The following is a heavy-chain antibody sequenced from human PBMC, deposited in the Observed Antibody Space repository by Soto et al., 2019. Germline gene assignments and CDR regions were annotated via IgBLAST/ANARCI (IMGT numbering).Heavy chain of an antibody. CDR1: GGSFSGYY. CDR3: ARGKRYYYGSGPDRYYYYYYMDV. CDR2: INHSGST. Sequence: SETLSLTCAVYGGSFSGYYWSWIRQPPGKGLEWIGEINHSGSTNYNPSLKSRVTISVDTSKNQFSLKLSSVTAADPAVYYCARGKRYYYGSGPDRYYYYYYMDVWGKGTTVTVSS. J-gene: IGHJ6*03. V-gene: IGHV4-34*01. D-gene: IGHD3-10*01.